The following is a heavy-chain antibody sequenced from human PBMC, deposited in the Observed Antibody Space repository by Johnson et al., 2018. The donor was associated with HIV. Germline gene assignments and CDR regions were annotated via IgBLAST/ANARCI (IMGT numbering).Heavy chain of an antibody. J-gene: IGHJ3*02. CDR3: AKERRAPRAFDI. CDR1: GFDFSRKA. V-gene: IGHV3-30-3*02. CDR2: ISYDGRIK. Sequence: QVQLVESGGRVVQPGESLKLSCAASGFDFSRKAMHWVRQTPGKGLEWVAGISYDGRIKKYSDSVKGRFTISRDNSKSTFFLQMNSLTPEDTGVYYCAKERRAPRAFDIWGQGTMVTVSS.